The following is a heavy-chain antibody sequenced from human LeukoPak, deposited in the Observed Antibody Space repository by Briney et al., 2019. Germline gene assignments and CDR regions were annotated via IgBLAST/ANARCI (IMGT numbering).Heavy chain of an antibody. CDR1: GYTFTSYD. CDR2: MNPNSGNT. J-gene: IGHJ4*02. V-gene: IGHV1-8*03. D-gene: IGHD3-3*01. CDR3: ARGGYDFWSGYYTVGDY. Sequence: GASVKVSCKASGYTFTSYDINWVRQATGQGLGWMGWMNPNSGNTGHAQKFQGRVTITRNTSISTAYMELSSLRSEDTAVYYCARGGYDFWSGYYTVGDYWGQGTLVTVSS.